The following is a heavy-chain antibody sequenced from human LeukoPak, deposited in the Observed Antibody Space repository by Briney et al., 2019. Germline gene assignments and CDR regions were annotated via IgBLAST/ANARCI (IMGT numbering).Heavy chain of an antibody. CDR2: ISGSGGST. CDR1: GFTFSSYA. D-gene: IGHD3-22*01. CDR3: AKGSGDSSGYYYDYYYYYMDV. J-gene: IGHJ6*03. V-gene: IGHV3-23*01. Sequence: GGSLRLSCAASGFTFSSYAMSWVRQAAGKGLEWVSAISGSGGSTYYADSVKGRFTISRDNSKNTLYLQMHSLRAEDTAVYYCAKGSGDSSGYYYDYYYYYMDVWGKGTTVTVSS.